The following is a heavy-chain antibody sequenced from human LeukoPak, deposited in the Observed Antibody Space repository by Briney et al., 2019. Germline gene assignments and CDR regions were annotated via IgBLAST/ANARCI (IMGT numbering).Heavy chain of an antibody. CDR1: AGSFSGYY. D-gene: IGHD1-26*01. Sequence: SETLSLTCAVFAGSFSGYYWSWIRQPPGKGPEWIGEINHRGSTNCNPSLKSRVTISVDTSKNQFPLKLSSVTAADTAVYYCARGGRIVGATGNLDYWGQGTLVTVSS. J-gene: IGHJ4*02. CDR2: INHRGST. CDR3: ARGGRIVGATGNLDY. V-gene: IGHV4-34*01.